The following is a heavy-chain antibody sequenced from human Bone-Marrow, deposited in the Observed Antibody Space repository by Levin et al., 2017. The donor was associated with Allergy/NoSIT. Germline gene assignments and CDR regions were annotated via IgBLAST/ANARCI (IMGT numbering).Heavy chain of an antibody. J-gene: IGHJ4*02. Sequence: ETLSLTCAASGFDFSSYAMNWVRQAPGQGLEWVSGISTGGETPYYADSVKGRFAISRDNSKNTLSLEMNSLSPDDTAAYFCAKDRWRGRRISPFDSWGQGTLVTVSS. D-gene: IGHD2-15*01. CDR2: ISTGGETP. V-gene: IGHV3-23*01. CDR3: AKDRWRGRRISPFDS. CDR1: GFDFSSYA.